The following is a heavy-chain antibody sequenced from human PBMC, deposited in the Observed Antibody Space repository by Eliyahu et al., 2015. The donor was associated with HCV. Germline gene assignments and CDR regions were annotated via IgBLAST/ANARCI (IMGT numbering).Heavy chain of an antibody. Sequence: QVQLQQWGAGLLKPSETLSLTCAVYGGSFXGVSWXWIRQPAGKGLEXIGEVNHRGKXNYNPSLKGRVTVSGDTAKSQFSLKLSSVTAADTAVYYCARGRADYCSGGTCQNDFDYWGQGTLVTVSS. CDR3: ARGRADYCSGGTCQNDFDY. V-gene: IGHV4-34*01. CDR2: VNHRGKX. J-gene: IGHJ4*02. CDR1: GGSFXGVS. D-gene: IGHD2-15*01.